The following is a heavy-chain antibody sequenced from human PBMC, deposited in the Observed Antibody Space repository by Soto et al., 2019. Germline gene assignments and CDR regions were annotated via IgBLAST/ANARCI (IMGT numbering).Heavy chain of an antibody. J-gene: IGHJ4*02. CDR2: IIPIFGTA. Sequence: QVQLVQSGAEVRKPGSSVRVSCKASGGSFNRHTISWVRQAPGQGLEWMGGIIPIFGTANHAQRFHGRVTIIADESTITVYMELSSLRSDDTAIYYCARGWGYDSTDYYYAYWGQGTLVIVSS. V-gene: IGHV1-69*01. CDR1: GGSFNRHT. D-gene: IGHD3-22*01. CDR3: ARGWGYDSTDYYYAY.